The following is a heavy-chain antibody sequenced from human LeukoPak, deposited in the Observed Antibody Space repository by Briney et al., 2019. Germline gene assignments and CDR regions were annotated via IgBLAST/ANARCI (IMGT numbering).Heavy chain of an antibody. Sequence: GGSLRLSCAASGFTFSSYGLHWIRQAPGKGLEWVTFIRYDRTDKYYADSVKGRFTISRDNSKNTLYLQMNSLRAEDTAVYYCAREIREWLLPYYYYYMDVWGKGTTVTVSS. CDR1: GFTFSSYG. D-gene: IGHD3-3*01. CDR2: IRYDRTDK. CDR3: AREIREWLLPYYYYYMDV. J-gene: IGHJ6*03. V-gene: IGHV3-30*02.